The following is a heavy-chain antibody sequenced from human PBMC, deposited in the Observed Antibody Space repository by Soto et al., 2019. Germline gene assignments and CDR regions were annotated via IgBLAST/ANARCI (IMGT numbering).Heavy chain of an antibody. D-gene: IGHD3-3*01. Sequence: PSETLSLTCAVYGGSFSGYSGSWIRPPPGKGLEWIGEIHHSGSTNYNPSLKSRVTISVDTSKKQFSLTLSSVTAADTAVYYCARAIFGGLIGNAISRPVDYWGPGTLVTVSS. CDR3: ARAIFGGLIGNAISRPVDY. V-gene: IGHV4-34*01. CDR2: IHHSGST. J-gene: IGHJ4*02. CDR1: GGSFSGYS.